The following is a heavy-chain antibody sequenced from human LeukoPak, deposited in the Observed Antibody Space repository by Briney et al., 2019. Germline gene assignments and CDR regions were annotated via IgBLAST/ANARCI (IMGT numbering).Heavy chain of an antibody. Sequence: GGSLRLSCAASGFTFSSYAMSWVCQAPGRGLEWVSAISGSGGSTYYADSVKGRFTISRDESKNTVYLQMNSLRVGDSAVYSCARAPSAVRGVDIVWGWYLDLWGRGTLVTVSS. CDR3: ARAPSAVRGVDIVWGWYLDL. V-gene: IGHV3-23*01. D-gene: IGHD3-10*01. J-gene: IGHJ2*01. CDR2: ISGSGGST. CDR1: GFTFSSYA.